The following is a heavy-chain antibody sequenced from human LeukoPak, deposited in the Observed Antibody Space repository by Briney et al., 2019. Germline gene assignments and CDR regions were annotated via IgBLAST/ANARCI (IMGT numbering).Heavy chain of an antibody. V-gene: IGHV3-48*01. CDR3: ARDSRRSFDY. D-gene: IGHD1-14*01. Sequence: GGSLRLSCAASGFTFSTYSMNWVRQAPGKGLEWLSYISSSSSTIYYADSVKGRFTISRDNAKNSLYLQMNSLRAEDTAVYYCARDSRRSFDYWGQGTLVTVSS. CDR2: ISSSSSTI. CDR1: GFTFSTYS. J-gene: IGHJ4*02.